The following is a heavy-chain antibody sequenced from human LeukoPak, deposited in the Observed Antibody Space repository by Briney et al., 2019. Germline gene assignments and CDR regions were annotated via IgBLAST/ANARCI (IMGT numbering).Heavy chain of an antibody. CDR2: INHSGST. Sequence: SETLSLTCAVYGGSFSGYYWSWIRQPPGKGLEWIGEINHSGSTNYNPSLKSRVTISIDTSKNQFSLKLSSVTAADTAVYYCARYGPLRRFDYWGQGTLVTVSS. CDR1: GGSFSGYY. J-gene: IGHJ4*02. V-gene: IGHV4-34*01. D-gene: IGHD3-16*01. CDR3: ARYGPLRRFDY.